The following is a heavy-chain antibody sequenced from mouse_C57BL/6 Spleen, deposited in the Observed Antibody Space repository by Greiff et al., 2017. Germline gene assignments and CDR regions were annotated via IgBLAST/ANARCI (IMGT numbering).Heavy chain of an antibody. Sequence: QVQLKQSGAELARPGASVKMSCKASGYTFTSYTMHWVKQRPGQGLEWIGYINPSSGYTKYNQKFKDKATLTADKSSSTAYMQLSSLTSEDSAVYYCARSTAQASRFYYFDYWGQGTTLTVSS. CDR3: ARSTAQASRFYYFDY. D-gene: IGHD3-2*02. CDR1: GYTFTSYT. J-gene: IGHJ2*01. V-gene: IGHV1-4*01. CDR2: INPSSGYT.